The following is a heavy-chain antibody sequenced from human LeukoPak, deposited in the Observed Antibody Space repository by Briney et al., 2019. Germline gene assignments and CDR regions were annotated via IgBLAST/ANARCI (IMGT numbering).Heavy chain of an antibody. D-gene: IGHD1-1*01. CDR3: ARDHNYSFDN. CDR1: GFTFSVYS. V-gene: IGHV3-48*04. Sequence: GGSLRLSCAAPGFTFSVYSMNWVRQAPGKGLEWISYIGISSGNTKYADSVKGRFTTSGDNAKNSLYLQMNSLRVEDTAVYYCARDHNYSFDNWGQGTLVTVSS. J-gene: IGHJ4*02. CDR2: IGISSGNT.